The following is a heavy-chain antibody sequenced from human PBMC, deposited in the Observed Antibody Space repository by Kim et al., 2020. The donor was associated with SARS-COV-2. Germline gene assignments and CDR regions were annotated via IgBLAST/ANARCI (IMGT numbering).Heavy chain of an antibody. D-gene: IGHD3-10*01. Sequence: SETLSLTCAVSGDSVSNGHYFWSWIRQPPGKGLEWIGYIYFIGSPNYSPSLVSRVTMSLDTSKNQFSLRLTSVTAADTAVYYCARGERRGTLGTYRTGKFDYWGQGTLITVSS. CDR2: IYFIGSP. V-gene: IGHV4-61*01. CDR1: GDSVSNGHYF. CDR3: ARGERRGTLGTYRTGKFDY. J-gene: IGHJ4*02.